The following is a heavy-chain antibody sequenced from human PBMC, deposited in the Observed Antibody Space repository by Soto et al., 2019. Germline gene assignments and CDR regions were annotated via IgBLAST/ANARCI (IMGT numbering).Heavy chain of an antibody. V-gene: IGHV3-11*01. CDR2: ISSSGNTI. D-gene: IGHD3-22*01. Sequence: QVQLVESGGGVVKTSGSLRIACAASGFTFSDYYMSWVRQAPGKGLEWVSYISSSGNTIYYADSVKGRFTISRDNAKNPVYLQMNSLRAEDTALYFCAKMSSENYYDPVFSWGQGTLATVSS. CDR3: AKMSSENYYDPVFS. CDR1: GFTFSDYY. J-gene: IGHJ5*02.